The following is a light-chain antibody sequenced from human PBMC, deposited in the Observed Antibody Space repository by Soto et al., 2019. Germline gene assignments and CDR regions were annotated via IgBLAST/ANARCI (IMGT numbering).Light chain of an antibody. J-gene: IGKJ1*01. CDR3: QQYYNTPRT. V-gene: IGKV3-20*01. Sequence: EIVLTQSPGTLSLSPGEGATLSCRASQSVGSSYLAWYQQRPGQAPRLLITGASNRATGVADRFSGSGSGTDFTLTISSLQAEDVAVYYCQQYYNTPRTFGQGTKVDIK. CDR1: QSVGSSY. CDR2: GAS.